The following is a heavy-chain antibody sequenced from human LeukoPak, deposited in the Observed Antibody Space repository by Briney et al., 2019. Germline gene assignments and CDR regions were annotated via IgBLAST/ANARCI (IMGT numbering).Heavy chain of an antibody. CDR1: GFTFSSYA. Sequence: PGRSLRLSCAASGFTFSSYAMHWARQAPGKGLEGVAVISYDGSNKYYADSVKGRFTISRDNSKNTLYLQMNSLRAEDTAVYYCAQGYYYYYYGMDVWGQGTTVTVSS. J-gene: IGHJ6*02. V-gene: IGHV3-30-3*01. CDR2: ISYDGSNK. CDR3: AQGYYYYYYGMDV.